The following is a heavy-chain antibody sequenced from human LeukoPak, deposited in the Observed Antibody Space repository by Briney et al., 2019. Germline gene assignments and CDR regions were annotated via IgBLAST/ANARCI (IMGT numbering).Heavy chain of an antibody. J-gene: IGHJ3*02. CDR1: GFTFSIYA. D-gene: IGHD2-21*02. Sequence: GGSLRLSCAASGFTFSIYAMSWVRQAPGKGLEWVSAIYSSGSTYYADSVKGRFTIPRDNSKNTLYLQMNSMRAEDTAVYYCARGYCGGDCPRDDDAFDIWGQGTTVTVSS. V-gene: IGHV3-23*05. CDR3: ARGYCGGDCPRDDDAFDI. CDR2: IYSSGST.